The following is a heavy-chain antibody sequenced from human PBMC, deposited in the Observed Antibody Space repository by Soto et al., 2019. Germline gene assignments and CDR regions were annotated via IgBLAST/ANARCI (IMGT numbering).Heavy chain of an antibody. CDR3: ERDIYSSDYFVKWFAP. Sequence: QVRLVESGGGVVQPGRSLRLSCTASGFSFSSYAMYWFRQPPGKGLEWVAVISHDGINKHYAYSVKGRVTVSRDNSNHSLDLQLNSLSSEAKAMSYYERDIYSSDYFVKWFAPWGQGTLVTVSS. CDR2: ISHDGINK. J-gene: IGHJ5*02. D-gene: IGHD6-19*01. V-gene: IGHV3-30-3*01. CDR1: GFSFSSYA.